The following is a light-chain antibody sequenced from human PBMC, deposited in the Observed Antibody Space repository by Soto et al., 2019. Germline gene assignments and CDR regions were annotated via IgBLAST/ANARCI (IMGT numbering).Light chain of an antibody. CDR1: QSVNTY. J-gene: IGKJ1*01. CDR2: AAS. CDR3: QQYYNNPWT. V-gene: IGKV1-39*01. Sequence: DSQMTHPPSSLSASLENRVSIACRASQSVNTYLHWYQQKAGQAPKLLIYAASNLQSGIPSRFSGRGSGTDFTLTVESLQSEDFAAYYCQQYYNNPWTFGQGTKVDI.